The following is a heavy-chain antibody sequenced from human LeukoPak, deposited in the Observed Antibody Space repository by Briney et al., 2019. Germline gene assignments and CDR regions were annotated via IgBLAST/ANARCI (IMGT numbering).Heavy chain of an antibody. CDR1: GFTFSNAW. V-gene: IGHV3-15*01. CDR2: IKSKTDGGTT. D-gene: IGHD3-10*01. CDR3: AREPKRAAMVRGVIDY. J-gene: IGHJ4*02. Sequence: GGSLRLSCAASGFTFSNAWMSWVRQAPGKGLEWVGRIKSKTDGGTTDYAAPVKGRFTISRDDSKNTLYLQMNSLRAEDTAVYYCAREPKRAAMVRGVIDYWGQGTLVTVSS.